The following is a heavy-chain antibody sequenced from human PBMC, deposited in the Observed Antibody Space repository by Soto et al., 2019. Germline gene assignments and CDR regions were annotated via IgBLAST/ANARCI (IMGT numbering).Heavy chain of an antibody. CDR3: ARQGFGTIQGLGDV. D-gene: IGHD3-10*01. CDR2: EYSNGGT. J-gene: IGHJ6*02. V-gene: IGHV4-59*08. CDR1: GGFIGSYH. Sequence: QVPVQESGPGLVKPSETLSPTCTVSGGFIGSYHWSWLRLPPGKGLEWIGYEYSNGGTSYNPSLKSRITISIDASKSQYSLKVNSVTAADAAVYYCARQGFGTIQGLGDVWGQGTTVTVSS.